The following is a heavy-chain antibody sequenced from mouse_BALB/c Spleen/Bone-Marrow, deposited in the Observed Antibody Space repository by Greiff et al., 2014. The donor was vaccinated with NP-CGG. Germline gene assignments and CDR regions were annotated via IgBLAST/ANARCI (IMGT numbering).Heavy chain of an antibody. V-gene: IGHV1S56*01. CDR1: GYTFTSYY. CDR3: ARDTMDY. CDR2: IYPGNVNT. Sequence: LQESGPEQVKPGASVRISCKASGYTFTSYYIHWVKQRPGQGLEWIGWIYPGNVNTKYNEKFKGKATLTADKSSSTAYMQLSSLTSEDSAVYFCARDTMDYWGQGTSVTVSS. J-gene: IGHJ4*01.